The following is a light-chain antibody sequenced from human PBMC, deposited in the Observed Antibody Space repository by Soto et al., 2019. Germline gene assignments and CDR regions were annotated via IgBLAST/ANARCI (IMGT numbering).Light chain of an antibody. V-gene: IGLV2-14*01. CDR1: SSDVGGYNY. Sequence: QPALTHPASVSGSPGQSITISCTGTSSDVGGYNYVSWYQQHPGKAPKLMIYDVSNRPSGVSNRFSGSKSGNTASLTISGLQAEDEADYYCSSSTSSIAYVFGTGTKDTV. J-gene: IGLJ1*01. CDR3: SSSTSSIAYV. CDR2: DVS.